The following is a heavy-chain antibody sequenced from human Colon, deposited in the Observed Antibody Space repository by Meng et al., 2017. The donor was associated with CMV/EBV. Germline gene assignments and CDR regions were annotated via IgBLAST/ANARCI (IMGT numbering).Heavy chain of an antibody. V-gene: IGHV3-23*01. D-gene: IGHD3-3*01. CDR3: ATGADLPTFWNGFAY. Sequence: GVLKISCSASGFTFSDFDMTWVRQAPGKGLEWVSSISGSGLSTFYSDAVEGRFSISRDNSRNTLYLQINSLRSDDTAVYYCATGADLPTFWNGFAYWGQGAVVTVSS. J-gene: IGHJ4*02. CDR2: ISGSGLST. CDR1: GFTFSDFD.